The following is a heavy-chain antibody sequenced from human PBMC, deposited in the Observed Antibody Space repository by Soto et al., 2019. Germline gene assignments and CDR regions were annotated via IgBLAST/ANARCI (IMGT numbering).Heavy chain of an antibody. V-gene: IGHV4-34*01. CDR3: ARGPGHSSSCYRMGSRFAP. CDR1: GGSLIGYY. Sequence: PSETLSLTCAVYGGSLIGYYWSWIRQPPGKGLEWIGEINHSGSTNYNPSLKSRVTISVDTSKNQSSLKLTSVTAADTAVYYCARGPGHSSSCYRMGSRFAPWGQGTLVTVSS. D-gene: IGHD6-13*01. J-gene: IGHJ5*02. CDR2: INHSGST.